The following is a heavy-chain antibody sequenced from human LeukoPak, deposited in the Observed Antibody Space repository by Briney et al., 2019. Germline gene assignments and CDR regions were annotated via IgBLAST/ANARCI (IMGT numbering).Heavy chain of an antibody. V-gene: IGHV1-18*01. D-gene: IGHD6-13*01. CDR1: GYTFTSYG. J-gene: IGHJ3*02. CDR2: ISAYNGNT. Sequence: ASVKLSCKASGYTFTSYGISWVRQAPGQGLEWMGWISAYNGNTNYAKKLQGRVTMTTDTSTRTAYMELRSLRSDDTAVYYCARDQSIAAVDDAFDIWGQGTMVTVSS. CDR3: ARDQSIAAVDDAFDI.